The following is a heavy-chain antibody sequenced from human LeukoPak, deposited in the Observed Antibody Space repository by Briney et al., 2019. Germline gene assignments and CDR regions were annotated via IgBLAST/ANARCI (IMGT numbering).Heavy chain of an antibody. CDR1: GFTFSSYA. Sequence: PGGSLRLSCAASGFTFSSYAVTWVRQAPGEGLEWVSGITGSGDTTFYADSVKGRFTISRDNSKNTLYLQMHSLRAEDTAVYYCVKDYSTIAAAANPLFDYWGQGALVTVSS. D-gene: IGHD6-13*01. CDR3: VKDYSTIAAAANPLFDY. CDR2: ITGSGDTT. J-gene: IGHJ4*02. V-gene: IGHV3-23*01.